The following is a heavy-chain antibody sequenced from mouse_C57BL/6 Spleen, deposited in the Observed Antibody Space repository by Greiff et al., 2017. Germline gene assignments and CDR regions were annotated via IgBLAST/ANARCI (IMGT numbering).Heavy chain of an antibody. D-gene: IGHD2-4*01. CDR1: GYTFNSYW. Sequence: QVQLKQSGAELAKPGASVKLSCKASGYTFNSYWMHWVKQRPGQGLEWIGHINPSSGYTKYNQKFKDKATLTADKSSSTAYMQLSSLTYEDSAVYYCARSYDYDVYAMDYWGQGTSVTVSA. J-gene: IGHJ4*01. CDR2: INPSSGYT. V-gene: IGHV1-7*01. CDR3: ARSYDYDVYAMDY.